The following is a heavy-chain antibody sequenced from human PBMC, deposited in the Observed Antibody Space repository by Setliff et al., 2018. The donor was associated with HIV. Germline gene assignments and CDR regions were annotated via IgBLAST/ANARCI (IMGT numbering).Heavy chain of an antibody. CDR3: ARVSRLHPFDP. CDR1: GYTFTSYY. CDR2: INPSGGST. V-gene: IGHV1-46*01. Sequence: ASVKVSCKASGYTFTSYYIHWVRQAPGQGLEWMGRINPSGGSTSYAQRFQGRVTMTRDTSTSTVYMELSSLRSEDTAMYYCARVSRLHPFDPWGQGTLVTVSS. J-gene: IGHJ5*02. D-gene: IGHD2-15*01.